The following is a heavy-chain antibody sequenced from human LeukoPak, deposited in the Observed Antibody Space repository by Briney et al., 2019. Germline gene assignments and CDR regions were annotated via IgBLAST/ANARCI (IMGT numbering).Heavy chain of an antibody. CDR3: ARDEYYGSGSYYNYYYYMDV. D-gene: IGHD3-10*01. Sequence: GGSLRLSCAASGFTFSSYSMNWVRQAPGKGLEWVSSISSSSSYIYYADSVKGRFTISRDNAKNSLYMQMNSLRAEDTAVYYCARDEYYGSGSYYNYYYYMDVWGKGTTVTVSS. CDR2: ISSSSSYI. J-gene: IGHJ6*03. CDR1: GFTFSSYS. V-gene: IGHV3-21*01.